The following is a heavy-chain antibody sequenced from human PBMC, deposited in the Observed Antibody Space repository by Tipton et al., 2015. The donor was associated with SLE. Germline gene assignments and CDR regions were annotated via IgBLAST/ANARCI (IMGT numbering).Heavy chain of an antibody. CDR1: GGSISRHY. CDR3: AREGPGDMADI. Sequence: TLSLTCNVSGGSISRHYWSWIRQPPGKGLEWIGYIYYSGSPNYNPSLKSRVTISVDTSRNQFSLKLSSVTAADTAVYYCAREGPGDMADIWGQGTMVTVSS. D-gene: IGHD3-9*01. V-gene: IGHV4-59*11. J-gene: IGHJ3*02. CDR2: IYYSGSP.